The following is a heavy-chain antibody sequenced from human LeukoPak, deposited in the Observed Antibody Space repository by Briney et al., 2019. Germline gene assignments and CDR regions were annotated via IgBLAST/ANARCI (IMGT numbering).Heavy chain of an antibody. V-gene: IGHV3-43D*03. Sequence: GGSLRLSCAASGFTFDDYAMHWVRQAPGKGLEWVSLISWDGGSTYYADSVKGRFTISRDNSKNSLYLQMNSLRAEDTALYYCATGGRYYYDSSGYMDVWGKGTTVTVSS. CDR3: ATGGRYYYDSSGYMDV. D-gene: IGHD3-22*01. J-gene: IGHJ6*04. CDR1: GFTFDDYA. CDR2: ISWDGGST.